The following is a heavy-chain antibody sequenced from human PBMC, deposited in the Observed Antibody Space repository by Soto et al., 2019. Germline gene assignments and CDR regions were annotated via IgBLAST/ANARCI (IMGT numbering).Heavy chain of an antibody. D-gene: IGHD6-13*01. V-gene: IGHV1-69*13. CDR2: IIPIFGTA. Sequence: GASVKVSCKASGGTFSSYAISWVRQAPGQGLEWMGGIIPIFGTANYAQKFQGRVTITADESTSTAYMELSSLRSEDTAVYFCASSIAEACFDYWGQGTVVTVSS. CDR1: GGTFSSYA. J-gene: IGHJ4*02. CDR3: ASSIAEACFDY.